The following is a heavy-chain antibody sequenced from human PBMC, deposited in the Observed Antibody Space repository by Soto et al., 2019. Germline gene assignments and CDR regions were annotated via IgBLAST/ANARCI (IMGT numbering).Heavy chain of an antibody. CDR3: ARHDGFSSGWIFDY. CDR1: GRPIASRTYY. J-gene: IGHJ4*01. CDR2: IYYHGNT. Sequence: SVNLPITFAVSGRPIASRTYYCVWIRNPPGKTLEWIGTIYYHGNTYSNPSLKSRVTISVDTSNNQLSLKLRSVTAADTAVYYCARHDGFSSGWIFDYWGHGTLVTVS. V-gene: IGHV4-39*01. D-gene: IGHD6-19*01.